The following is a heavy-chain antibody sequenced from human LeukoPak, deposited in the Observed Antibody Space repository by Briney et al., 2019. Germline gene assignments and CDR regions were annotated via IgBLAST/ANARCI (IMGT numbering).Heavy chain of an antibody. Sequence: PGGSLRLSCAASGFTFSSHAMHWVRQAPGKGLEWVAVISHDGRKEYNADSVKGRFTISRDNSKNTLELQMDSLRPEDTAVYYCARKDDYSGSETPFDHWGQGTLVTVSS. J-gene: IGHJ4*02. CDR2: ISHDGRKE. D-gene: IGHD3-10*01. CDR3: ARKDDYSGSETPFDH. CDR1: GFTFSSHA. V-gene: IGHV3-30-3*01.